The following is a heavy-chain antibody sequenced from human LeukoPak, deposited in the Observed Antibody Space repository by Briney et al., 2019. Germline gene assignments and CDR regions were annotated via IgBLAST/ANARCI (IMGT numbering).Heavy chain of an antibody. Sequence: GGSLRLSCAASGFTFSSSWMSWVRQAPGEGLEWVANINEDGSAKYYVDSVKGRFTICRDNAKRSLDLQVNSLRAEDTAVYYCTRSRRDGNDYWGQGTLVTVSS. CDR1: GFTFSSSW. CDR2: INEDGSAK. D-gene: IGHD5-24*01. CDR3: TRSRRDGNDY. V-gene: IGHV3-7*01. J-gene: IGHJ4*02.